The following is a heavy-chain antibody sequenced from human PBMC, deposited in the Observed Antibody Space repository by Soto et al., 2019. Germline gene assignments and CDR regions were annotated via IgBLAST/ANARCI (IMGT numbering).Heavy chain of an antibody. Sequence: PGESLKISCKGSGYSLTTYWIGWVRQMPGRGLEWMGIIYVGDSDTRYSPSFQGQVTISVDKSITTAYLQWSSLKASDTAMYYCARAVTGTLHPYHFDYWGQGTPVTVSS. CDR2: IYVGDSDT. J-gene: IGHJ4*02. D-gene: IGHD2-21*02. V-gene: IGHV5-51*01. CDR1: GYSLTTYW. CDR3: ARAVTGTLHPYHFDY.